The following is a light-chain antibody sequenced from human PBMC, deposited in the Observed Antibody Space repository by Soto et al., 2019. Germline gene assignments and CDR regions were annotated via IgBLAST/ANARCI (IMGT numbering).Light chain of an antibody. CDR2: GAS. V-gene: IGKV3-20*01. CDR3: PQSASSSIP. CDR1: QSVSSSY. Sequence: EDGLTQSPGAVSLSKGERATLSCRASQSVSSSYLAWYQQKPGQAPRLLIYGASSRATGIPDRFSGSGSGTDFTLTISRLEPEDFAVYYCPQSASSSIPFGQGTRLEIK. J-gene: IGKJ5*01.